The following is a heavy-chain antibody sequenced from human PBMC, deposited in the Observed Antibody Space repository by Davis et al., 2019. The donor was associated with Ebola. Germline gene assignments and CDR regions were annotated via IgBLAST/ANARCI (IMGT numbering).Heavy chain of an antibody. CDR3: ARYSRGSGPPQ. V-gene: IGHV3-33*05. CDR2: ISYDGSNK. J-gene: IGHJ4*02. D-gene: IGHD6-19*01. Sequence: GGSLRLSCAASGFVFNTFGMHWVRQAPGKGLEWVAVISYDGSNKYYADSVKGRFTMSRDNAKNSLYLQMDSLRAEDTAVYYCARYSRGSGPPQWGQGTLVTVSS. CDR1: GFVFNTFG.